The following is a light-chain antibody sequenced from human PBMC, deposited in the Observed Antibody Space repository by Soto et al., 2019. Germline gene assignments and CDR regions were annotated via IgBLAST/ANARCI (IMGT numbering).Light chain of an antibody. Sequence: EIVLTQSLCGLSLCPLERAILSCRASQTINNRYLAWYQQTPGRAPRLLVHAASSRAAGIPDRFSGSGSGTDFTLTINRLEPEDCAVYYRHHYDNPPPFPFGPGTKVDIK. CDR1: QTINNRY. V-gene: IGKV3-20*01. CDR3: HHYDNPPPFP. J-gene: IGKJ3*01. CDR2: AAS.